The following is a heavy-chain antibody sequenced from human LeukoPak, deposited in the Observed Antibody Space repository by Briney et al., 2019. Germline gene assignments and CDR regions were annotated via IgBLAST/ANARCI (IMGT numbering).Heavy chain of an antibody. CDR1: GGSISSYY. Sequence: SETLSLTCTVSGGSISSYYWSWIRQPPGKGLEWIGYIYYSGSTNYNPSLKSRVTISVDTSKNQFSLKLSSVTAADTAVYYCARGRITMVRGVNYFDYWGQGTLVTVSS. CDR2: IYYSGST. J-gene: IGHJ4*02. CDR3: ARGRITMVRGVNYFDY. D-gene: IGHD3-10*01. V-gene: IGHV4-59*01.